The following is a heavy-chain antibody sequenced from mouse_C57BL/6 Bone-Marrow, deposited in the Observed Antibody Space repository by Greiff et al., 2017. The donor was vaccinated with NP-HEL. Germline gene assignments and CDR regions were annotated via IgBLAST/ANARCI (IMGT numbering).Heavy chain of an antibody. CDR2: INPSSGYT. Sequence: VQLQQSGAELARPGASVKMSCKASGYTFTSYTMHWVKQRPGQGLEWIGYINPSSGYTKYNQKFKDKATLTADKSSSTAYMHLSSLTSEDSAVDYCASRYYYGSSPYWYFDVWGTGTTVTVSS. J-gene: IGHJ1*03. D-gene: IGHD1-1*01. V-gene: IGHV1-4*01. CDR1: GYTFTSYT. CDR3: ASRYYYGSSPYWYFDV.